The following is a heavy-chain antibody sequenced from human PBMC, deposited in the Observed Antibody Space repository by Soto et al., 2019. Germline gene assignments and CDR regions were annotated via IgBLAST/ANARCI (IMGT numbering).Heavy chain of an antibody. CDR2: IYYSGST. J-gene: IGHJ3*02. V-gene: IGHV4-59*08. CDR3: ARGRPAVTDAFDI. D-gene: IGHD2-2*01. Sequence: SETLSLTCTVSGGSISSYYWSWIRQPPGKGLEWIGYIYYSGSTNYNPSLKSRVTISVDTSKNQFSLKLSSVTAADTAVYYCARGRPAVTDAFDIWGQGTMVSVSS. CDR1: GGSISSYY.